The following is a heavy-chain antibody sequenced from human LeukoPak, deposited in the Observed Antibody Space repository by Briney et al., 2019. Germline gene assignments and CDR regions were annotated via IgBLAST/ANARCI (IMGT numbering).Heavy chain of an antibody. D-gene: IGHD1-26*01. CDR2: IYYSGST. CDR3: ASGREDYFDY. CDR1: GGSISSYY. J-gene: IGHJ4*02. Sequence: SETLSLTCTVSGGSISSYYWSWLRQPPGKGLEWIGYIYYSGSTNYNPSLKSRVTISVDTSKNQFSLKLSSVTAADTAVYYCASGREDYFDYWGQGTLVTVSS. V-gene: IGHV4-59*01.